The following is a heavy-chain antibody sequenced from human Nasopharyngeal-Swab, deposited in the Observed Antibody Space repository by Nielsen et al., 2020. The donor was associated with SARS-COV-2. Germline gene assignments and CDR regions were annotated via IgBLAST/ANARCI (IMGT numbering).Heavy chain of an antibody. D-gene: IGHD3-10*01. V-gene: IGHV3-30*18. CDR2: ISKDGFDT. Sequence: VRQAPGKGLEWVVVISKDGFDTTSSDSVKGRFTISRDNSKNTVFLQMNSLRVEDTAIYYCAKDLDGSGSNNHCFYYVMDVWGLGTTVTVSS. CDR3: AKDLDGSGSNNHCFYYVMDV. J-gene: IGHJ6*02.